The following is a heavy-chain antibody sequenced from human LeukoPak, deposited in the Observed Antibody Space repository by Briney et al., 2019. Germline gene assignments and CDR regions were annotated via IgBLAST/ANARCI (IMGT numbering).Heavy chain of an antibody. J-gene: IGHJ4*02. CDR2: VTSNGGST. CDR3: AKGTYYYASGSSYTESFGDN. V-gene: IGHV3-64*04. Sequence: PGGSLRLSCSASGSTLSNYVMHWVRQAPGKGLEYVSAVTSNGGSTYYAESVKGRFTFSRDNSKNTLYLQMNSLRAEDTAVYFCAKGTYYYASGSSYTESFGDNWGQGTLVTVSS. CDR1: GSTLSNYV. D-gene: IGHD3-10*01.